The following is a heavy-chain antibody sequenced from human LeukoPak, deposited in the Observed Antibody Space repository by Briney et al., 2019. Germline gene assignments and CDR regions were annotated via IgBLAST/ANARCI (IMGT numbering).Heavy chain of an antibody. V-gene: IGHV4-59*08. D-gene: IGHD6-6*01. CDR1: GASISSYY. CDR3: ARQSISGTRNWFDP. CDR2: IYYSGST. J-gene: IGHJ5*02. Sequence: SETLSLTCTVSGASISSYYWSWIRQPPGKGLEWIGYIYYSGSTNYNPSLKSRVTISVDTSKNQFSLKLSSVTAADTAVYYCARQSISGTRNWFDPWGQGTLVTVSS.